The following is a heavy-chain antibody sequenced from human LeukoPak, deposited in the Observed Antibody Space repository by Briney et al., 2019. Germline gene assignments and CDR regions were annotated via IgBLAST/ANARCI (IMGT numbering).Heavy chain of an antibody. V-gene: IGHV1-69*01. D-gene: IGHD3-3*01. Sequence: GASVKVSCKASGGTFSSYAISWVRQAPGQGLEWMGGIIPIFGTANYAQKFQGRVTITADESTSTAYMELSSLRSEDTAVYYCAKDQLEWDPYGGGAFDIWGQGTMVTVSS. J-gene: IGHJ3*02. CDR1: GGTFSSYA. CDR2: IIPIFGTA. CDR3: AKDQLEWDPYGGGAFDI.